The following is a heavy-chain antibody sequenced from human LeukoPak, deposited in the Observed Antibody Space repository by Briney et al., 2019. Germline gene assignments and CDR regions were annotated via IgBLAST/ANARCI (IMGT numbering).Heavy chain of an antibody. CDR1: GFTFSSYW. Sequence: GGSLRLSCAASGFTFSSYWMSWVRQAPGKGLEWVANIKQDGSEKYYVDSVKGRFTISRDSARNSVFLQMNSLRVEDTAVYYCARDAWKDRYFDSWGQGTLVTVSS. CDR3: ARDAWKDRYFDS. J-gene: IGHJ4*02. D-gene: IGHD1-1*01. V-gene: IGHV3-7*01. CDR2: IKQDGSEK.